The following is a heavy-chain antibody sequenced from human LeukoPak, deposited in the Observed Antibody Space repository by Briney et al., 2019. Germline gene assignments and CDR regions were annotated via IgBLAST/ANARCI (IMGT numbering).Heavy chain of an antibody. CDR2: ISSSSSYT. D-gene: IGHD6-19*01. V-gene: IGHV3-21*01. CDR1: GFTFTTYR. Sequence: GGSLRLSCAASGFTFTTYRMEWVRQAPGKGLEWVSSISSSSSYTYYADSVKGRFTISRDNSKNTLYLQMNSLRAEDTAVYYCARDRGAYSSGWTFDYWGQGTLVTVSS. J-gene: IGHJ4*02. CDR3: ARDRGAYSSGWTFDY.